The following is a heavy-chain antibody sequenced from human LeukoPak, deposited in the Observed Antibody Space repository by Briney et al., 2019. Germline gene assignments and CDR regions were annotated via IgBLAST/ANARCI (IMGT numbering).Heavy chain of an antibody. Sequence: GGSLRLSCAASGFTVSSNYMSWVRQAPGKGLEWVSVIYSGGSTYYADSVKGRFTISRDNSKNTLYLQMNSLRAEDTAVYYCAKDLGITMVVVVITGVFDYWGQGTLVTVSS. D-gene: IGHD3-22*01. V-gene: IGHV3-53*01. J-gene: IGHJ4*02. CDR2: IYSGGST. CDR1: GFTVSSNY. CDR3: AKDLGITMVVVVITGVFDY.